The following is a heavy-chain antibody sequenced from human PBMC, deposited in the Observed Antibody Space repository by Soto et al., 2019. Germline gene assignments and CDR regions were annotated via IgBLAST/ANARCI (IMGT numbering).Heavy chain of an antibody. CDR3: ARLIGTSWFVV. V-gene: IGHV6-1*01. CDR2: TYYRSQWFN. J-gene: IGHJ4*02. Sequence: PSQTLSLTCAISGDSVSSNIVTWDWIRQSPSRGLEWLGRTYYRSQWFNDYAVSVKSRMTINADTSKNQFSLQLNYVTPEDTAVYDCARLIGTSWFVVWGQGTPVTVSS. CDR1: GDSVSSNIVT. D-gene: IGHD6-13*01.